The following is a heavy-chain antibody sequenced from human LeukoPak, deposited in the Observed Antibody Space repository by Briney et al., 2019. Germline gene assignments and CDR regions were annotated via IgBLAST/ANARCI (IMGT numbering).Heavy chain of an antibody. J-gene: IGHJ4*02. CDR2: ISRNGDST. V-gene: IGHV3-64D*09. CDR1: GFTFSSYR. Sequence: SGGSLRLPCSASGFTFSSYRMHWVRQAPGKGLEYVSAISRNGDSTYYADSLKGRFTISRDNSKNTLYLQMSSLRPEDTAAYYCVFQVMGAVEWGQGTLVTVSS. CDR3: VFQVMGAVE. D-gene: IGHD1-26*01.